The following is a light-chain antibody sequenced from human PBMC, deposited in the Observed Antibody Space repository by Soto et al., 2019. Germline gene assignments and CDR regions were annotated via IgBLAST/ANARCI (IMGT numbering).Light chain of an antibody. CDR1: SSDVGGYNY. Sequence: QSVLTQPRSVSGSPGQPVTISCTGTSSDVGGYNYVSWYQQHPDKAPKLIISDVTKRPPGVPDRFSGSKSGNTASLTISGLQAEDEADYYCCSYAGSYTWVFGGGTKLTVL. CDR2: DVT. CDR3: CSYAGSYTWV. J-gene: IGLJ3*02. V-gene: IGLV2-11*01.